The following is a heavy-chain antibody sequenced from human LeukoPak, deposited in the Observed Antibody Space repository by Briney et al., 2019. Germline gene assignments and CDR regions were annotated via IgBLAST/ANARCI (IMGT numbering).Heavy chain of an antibody. D-gene: IGHD3-3*01. CDR2: IYPGDSDT. V-gene: IGHV5-51*01. CDR1: GSRFTSYW. CDR3: ARLSTDYDFWSGYYTGSGYFDY. J-gene: IGHJ4*02. Sequence: GESLKISCKGSGSRFTSYWIGWVRQMPGKGLEWMGIIYPGDSDTRYSPSFQGQVTISADKSISTASLQWSSLKASDTAMYYCARLSTDYDFWSGYYTGSGYFDYWGQGTLVTVSS.